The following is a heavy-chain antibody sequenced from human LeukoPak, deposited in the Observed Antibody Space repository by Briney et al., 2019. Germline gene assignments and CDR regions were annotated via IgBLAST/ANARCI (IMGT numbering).Heavy chain of an antibody. V-gene: IGHV4-61*02. CDR1: GNSISSGDNY. J-gene: IGHJ6*03. CDR3: ARDVKSRRRQWFGELSVYYYYYMDV. CDR2: IYTSGST. Sequence: PSETLSLTCTVSGNSISSGDNYWSWIRQPAGKGLEWIGRIYTSGSTNYNPSLKSRVTISGDTSKNQFSLRLSSVTAADTAVYYCARDVKSRRRQWFGELSVYYYYYMDVWGKGTTVTISS. D-gene: IGHD3-10*01.